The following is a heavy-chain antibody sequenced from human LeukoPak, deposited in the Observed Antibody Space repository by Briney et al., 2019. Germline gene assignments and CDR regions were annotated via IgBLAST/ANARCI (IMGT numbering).Heavy chain of an antibody. V-gene: IGHV1-69*01. J-gene: IGHJ4*02. D-gene: IGHD6-13*01. CDR2: IIPIFGTA. CDR3: ARAQQQLVAPYYFDY. Sequence: SVKVSCKASGGTFSSYAISWVRQAPGQGLEWMGGIIPIFGTANYAQKFQGRVTITADESTSTAYMELSSLRSEDTAVYYCARAQQQLVAPYYFDYWGQGTLVTVSS. CDR1: GGTFSSYA.